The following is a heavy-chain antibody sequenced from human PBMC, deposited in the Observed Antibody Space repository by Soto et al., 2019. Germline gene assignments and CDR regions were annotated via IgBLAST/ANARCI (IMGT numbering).Heavy chain of an antibody. CDR3: AHRRLGSSWYHVPRGPNWCDP. D-gene: IGHD6-13*01. V-gene: IGHV2-5*01. CDR1: GFSLSTSVVG. J-gene: IGHJ5*02. CDR2: IYWNDYK. Sequence: GSGPTLVNPTQTLTLTCTFSGFSLSTSVVGVGWIRQPPGKSLEWLALIYWNDYKRYSPSLQISLTITKDTSKNQVVRTMTNMDPVDTATYYCAHRRLGSSWYHVPRGPNWCDPWGQGTLVTVSS.